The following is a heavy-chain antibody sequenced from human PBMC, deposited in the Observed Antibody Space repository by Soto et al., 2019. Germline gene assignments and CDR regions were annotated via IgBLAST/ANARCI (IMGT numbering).Heavy chain of an antibody. CDR1: GGTFSSYA. CDR3: ARDPSPYYYDSSGPSGYFDY. CDR2: SIPIFGTA. D-gene: IGHD3-22*01. V-gene: IGHV1-69*13. J-gene: IGHJ4*02. Sequence: SVNVSCKSSGGTFSSYAISWVRQAPGQGLEWMGGSIPIFGTANYAQKFQGRVTITADESTSTAYMELSSLRSEDTAVYYCARDPSPYYYDSSGPSGYFDYWGQGTLVTVSS.